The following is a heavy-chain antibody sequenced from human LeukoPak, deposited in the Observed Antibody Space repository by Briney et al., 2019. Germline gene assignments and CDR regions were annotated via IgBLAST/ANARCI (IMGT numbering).Heavy chain of an antibody. D-gene: IGHD3-22*01. V-gene: IGHV4-31*03. J-gene: IGHJ4*02. CDR2: IYYSGST. CDR3: ATTSGDYYDSSGYYYY. CDR1: GGSISSGGYY. Sequence: SETLSLTCTVSGGSISSGGYYWSWIRQHPGKGLEWIGYIYYSGSTYYNPSLKSRLTISVDTSNNHFSLKLSSVTAADTAAYYCATTSGDYYDSSGYYYYWGQGTLVTVSS.